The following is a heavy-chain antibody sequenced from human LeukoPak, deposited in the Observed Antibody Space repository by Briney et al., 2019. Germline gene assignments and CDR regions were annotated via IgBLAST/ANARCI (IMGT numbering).Heavy chain of an antibody. Sequence: GRSLRLSCAASGFTLSSYSINWVRQAPGKGLEWVSSISGSGSYIYYADSVKGRFTISRDNAKNSLYLQMNSLRAEDTAMYYCARGSGSSSWYNSFDYWGQGTLVTVSS. CDR2: ISGSGSYI. J-gene: IGHJ4*02. D-gene: IGHD6-13*01. V-gene: IGHV3-21*01. CDR1: GFTLSSYS. CDR3: ARGSGSSSWYNSFDY.